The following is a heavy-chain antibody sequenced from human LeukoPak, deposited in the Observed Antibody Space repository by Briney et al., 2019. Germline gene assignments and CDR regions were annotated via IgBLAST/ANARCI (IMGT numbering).Heavy chain of an antibody. CDR2: IYYSGST. CDR3: ATDHRAGKNFDY. J-gene: IGHJ4*02. D-gene: IGHD6-19*01. CDR1: GGSISSSSYY. Sequence: SETLSLTCTVSGGSISSSSYYWGWIRRPPGKGLEWIGSIYYSGSTSYNPSLKSRVTVSVDTSKNQFSLKLSSVTAADTAVYYCATDHRAGKNFDYWGQGTLVTVSS. V-gene: IGHV4-39*07.